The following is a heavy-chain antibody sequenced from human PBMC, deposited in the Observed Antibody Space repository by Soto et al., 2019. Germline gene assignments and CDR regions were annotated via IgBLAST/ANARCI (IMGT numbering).Heavy chain of an antibody. CDR1: SGSISSSNW. CDR3: ARDSPELYCSSTSCYGGYYYYYYMDV. V-gene: IGHV4-4*02. Sequence: SETLSLTCAVSSGSISSSNWWSWVRQPPGKGLEWIGEIYHSGSTNYNPSLKSRVTISVDKSKNQFSLKLSSVTAADTAVYYCARDSPELYCSSTSCYGGYYYYYYMDVWGKGPTVTVSS. J-gene: IGHJ6*03. D-gene: IGHD2-2*01. CDR2: IYHSGST.